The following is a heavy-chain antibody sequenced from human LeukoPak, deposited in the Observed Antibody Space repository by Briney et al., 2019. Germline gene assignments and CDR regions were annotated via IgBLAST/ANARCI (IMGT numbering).Heavy chain of an antibody. CDR3: AKDKRNAIRNYYDSSGYAS. D-gene: IGHD3-22*01. CDR1: GFTFSSYA. Sequence: GGSLRLSCAASGFTFSSYAMSWVRQAPGKGPEWVSAISGSGGSTYYADSVKGRFTISRDNSKNTLYLQMNSLRAEDTAVYYCAKDKRNAIRNYYDSSGYASWGQGTLVTVSS. J-gene: IGHJ4*02. V-gene: IGHV3-23*01. CDR2: ISGSGGST.